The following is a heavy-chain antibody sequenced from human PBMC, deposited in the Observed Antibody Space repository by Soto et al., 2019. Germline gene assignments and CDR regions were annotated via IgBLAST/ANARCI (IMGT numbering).Heavy chain of an antibody. Sequence: SETLSLTCTVSGGSISSYYWGWIRQPPGKGLEWIGEIYYSGSTNYNPSLKSRVTISVDTSKNQFSLKLTSVTAADTAVYYCARDKITGLFDYWGQGTLVTVSS. D-gene: IGHD2-8*02. CDR2: IYYSGST. V-gene: IGHV4-59*12. CDR1: GGSISSYY. CDR3: ARDKITGLFDY. J-gene: IGHJ4*02.